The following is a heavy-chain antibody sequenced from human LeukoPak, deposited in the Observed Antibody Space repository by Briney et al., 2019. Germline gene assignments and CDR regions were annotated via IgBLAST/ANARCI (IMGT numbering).Heavy chain of an antibody. D-gene: IGHD4-11*01. Sequence: GSLRLSCATSGFTFSSFSMGWVRQAPGKGLGGVSAISGSGGSTYYADSVKGRFTISRDNSKNTLYLQMNSLRAEDTAVYYCAKDLRNYAFDYWGQGTLVTVSS. CDR3: AKDLRNYAFDY. J-gene: IGHJ4*02. CDR2: ISGSGGST. V-gene: IGHV3-23*01. CDR1: GFTFSSFS.